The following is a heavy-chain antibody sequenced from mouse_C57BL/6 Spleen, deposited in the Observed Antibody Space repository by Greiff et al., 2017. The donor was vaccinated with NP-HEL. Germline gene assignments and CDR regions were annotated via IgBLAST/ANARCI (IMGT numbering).Heavy chain of an antibody. CDR1: GFTFSSYA. CDR2: ISDGGSYT. Sequence: EVKLQESGGGLVKPGGSLKLSCAASGFTFSSYAMSWVRQTPEKRLEWVATISDGGSYTYYPDNVKGRFTISRDNAKNNLYLQMSHLKSEDTAMYYCARGGGTGKAWFAYWGQGTLVTVSA. J-gene: IGHJ3*01. D-gene: IGHD4-1*01. CDR3: ARGGGTGKAWFAY. V-gene: IGHV5-4*03.